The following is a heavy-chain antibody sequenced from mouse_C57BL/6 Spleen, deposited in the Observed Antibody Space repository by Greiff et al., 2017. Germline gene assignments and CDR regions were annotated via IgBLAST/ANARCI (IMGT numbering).Heavy chain of an antibody. Sequence: EVQLQQSGPELVKPGASVKMSCKASGYTFTDYNMHWVKQSHGKSLEWIGYINPNNGGTSYNQKFKGKATLTVNKSSSTAYMELRSLTSEDSAVYYCARGGYYDYGGGDYWGQGTTLTVSS. D-gene: IGHD2-4*01. V-gene: IGHV1-22*01. J-gene: IGHJ2*01. CDR2: INPNNGGT. CDR1: GYTFTDYN. CDR3: ARGGYYDYGGGDY.